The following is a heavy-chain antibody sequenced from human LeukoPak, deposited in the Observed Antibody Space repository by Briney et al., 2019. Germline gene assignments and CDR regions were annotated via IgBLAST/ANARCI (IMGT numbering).Heavy chain of an antibody. Sequence: ASVKVSCKASGYTFTSYGISWVRQAPGQGLEWMGWISAYNGNTNYAQKLQGRVTMTRNTSISTAYMELSSLRSEDTAVYYCARGGGMWSSSGSDYWGQGTLVTVSS. CDR3: ARGGGMWSSSGSDY. J-gene: IGHJ4*02. CDR2: ISAYNGNT. CDR1: GYTFTSYG. D-gene: IGHD6-13*01. V-gene: IGHV1-18*01.